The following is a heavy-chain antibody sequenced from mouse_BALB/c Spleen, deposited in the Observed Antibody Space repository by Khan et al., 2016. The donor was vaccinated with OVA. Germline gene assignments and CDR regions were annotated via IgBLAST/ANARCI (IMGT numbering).Heavy chain of an antibody. V-gene: IGHV1-85*01. CDR1: GYTFTSYD. D-gene: IGHD1-1*01. Sequence: QVQLKESGAELVKPGASVKLSCKASGYTFTSYDINWVRQRPAQGLEWLGWIFPGDDSTKYNEKFKGKATLTSDKSSSTAYMQLSRLTSEDSAVXSCAIDYYGGIHYWYFDVWGAGTTVTVSS. CDR3: AIDYYGGIHYWYFDV. CDR2: IFPGDDST. J-gene: IGHJ1*01.